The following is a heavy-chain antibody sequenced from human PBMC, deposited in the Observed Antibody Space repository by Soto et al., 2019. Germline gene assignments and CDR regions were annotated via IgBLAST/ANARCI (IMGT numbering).Heavy chain of an antibody. J-gene: IGHJ4*02. CDR2: ISAYNGNT. Sequence: ASVKVSCKASGYTFTSYGISWVRQAPGQGLEWMGWISAYNGNTNYAQKLQGRVTMTTDTSTSTAYMELRSLRSDDTAVYYCARHSIMITFGGAHDYWRQGTLVTVSS. D-gene: IGHD3-16*01. CDR1: GYTFTSYG. CDR3: ARHSIMITFGGAHDY. V-gene: IGHV1-18*01.